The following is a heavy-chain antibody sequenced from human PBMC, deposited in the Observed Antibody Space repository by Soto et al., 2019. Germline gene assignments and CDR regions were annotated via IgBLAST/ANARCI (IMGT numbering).Heavy chain of an antibody. Sequence: EVQLVESGGGLVQPGGSLRLSCAASGFTFSSYWMSWVRQAPGKGLEWVANIKQDGSEKYYVDSVKGRFTISRDNAKNSLYLQMNSLRAEDTAVYYCARDFSPPFSYDSMDVWGQGTTVTVSS. CDR3: ARDFSPPFSYDSMDV. J-gene: IGHJ6*02. D-gene: IGHD3-3*01. CDR1: GFTFSSYW. V-gene: IGHV3-7*05. CDR2: IKQDGSEK.